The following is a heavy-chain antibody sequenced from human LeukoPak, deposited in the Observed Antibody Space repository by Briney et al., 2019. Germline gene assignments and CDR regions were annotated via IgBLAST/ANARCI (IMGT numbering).Heavy chain of an antibody. J-gene: IGHJ4*02. Sequence: PGGSLRLSCAASGFTFSSYWMHWVRQASGKGLVWVSRINSDGSSTSYADSVKGRFTISRDNAKNTLYLQMNSLRAEDTAVYYCARRGSYLGGFDYWGQGTLVAVSS. V-gene: IGHV3-74*01. CDR3: ARRGSYLGGFDY. CDR2: INSDGSST. CDR1: GFTFSSYW. D-gene: IGHD1-26*01.